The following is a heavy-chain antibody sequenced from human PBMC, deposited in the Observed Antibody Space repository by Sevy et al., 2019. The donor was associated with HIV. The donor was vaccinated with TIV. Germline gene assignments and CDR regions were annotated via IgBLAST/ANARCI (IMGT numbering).Heavy chain of an antibody. CDR3: AGPYGSGSWEAFDI. CDR2: ISSSSNYI. CDR1: GFTFSTYT. J-gene: IGHJ3*02. D-gene: IGHD3-10*01. Sequence: GGSLRLSCAASGFTFSTYTMNWVRQAPGKGLEWVSSISSSSNYIYYADSVKGRFTISRDNAKNSLYLQMNSLRAEDTARYYCAGPYGSGSWEAFDIWGQGTMVTVSS. V-gene: IGHV3-21*01.